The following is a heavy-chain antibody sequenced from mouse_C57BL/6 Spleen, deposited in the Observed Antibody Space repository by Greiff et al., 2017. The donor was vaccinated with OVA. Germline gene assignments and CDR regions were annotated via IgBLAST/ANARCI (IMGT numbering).Heavy chain of an antibody. CDR2: ISDGGSYT. D-gene: IGHD4-1*01. CDR1: GFTFSSYA. J-gene: IGHJ2*01. CDR3: ARMGLGRDYFDY. Sequence: EVHLVESGGGLVKPGGSLKLSCAASGFTFSSYAMSWVRQTPEKRLEWVATISDGGSYTYYPDNVKGRFTISRDNAKNNLYLQMSHLKSEDTAMYYCARMGLGRDYFDYWGQGTTLTVSS. V-gene: IGHV5-4*01.